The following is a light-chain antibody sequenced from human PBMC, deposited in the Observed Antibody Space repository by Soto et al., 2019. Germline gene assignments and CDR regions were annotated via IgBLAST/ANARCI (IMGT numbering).Light chain of an antibody. CDR1: SSDAGGYNY. J-gene: IGLJ2*01. V-gene: IGLV2-14*01. Sequence: QSDLTQPASVSGSPGQSITISCTGTSSDAGGYNYVSWYQQHPGKAPKLMIYEVSNRPSGVSNRFSGSKSGNTASLTISGLQAEDEADYYCSSYTSSSTPVIFGGGTKVTVL. CDR2: EVS. CDR3: SSYTSSSTPVI.